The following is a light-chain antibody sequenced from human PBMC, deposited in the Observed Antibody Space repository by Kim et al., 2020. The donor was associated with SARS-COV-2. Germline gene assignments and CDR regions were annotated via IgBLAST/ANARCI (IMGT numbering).Light chain of an antibody. J-gene: IGKJ2*03. CDR2: GAS. CDR3: QQTISTQYG. CDR1: QSVSIN. V-gene: IGKV1-39*01. Sequence: DIEMTQSPSALSASVGDRVTITCRATQSVSINLNWYQQRPGKAPRLLIYGASTLQSWVPSRFSGSGSGTGFTLTISSLQPEDFAIYYCQQTISTQYGFGQGTKREI.